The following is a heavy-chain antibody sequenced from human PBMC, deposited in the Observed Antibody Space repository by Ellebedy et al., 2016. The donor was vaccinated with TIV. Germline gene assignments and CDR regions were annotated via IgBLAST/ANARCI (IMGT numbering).Heavy chain of an antibody. Sequence: SETLSLXXTVSGASLSSYWSWIRQPPGKELEWIGYIYDSGSTKYNPSLESRVTISVDTSRSQLSLRLTSVTAADTAVYYCAGPGATRLDAFDIWGQGTMVSVSS. CDR1: GASLSSY. J-gene: IGHJ3*02. CDR2: IYDSGST. V-gene: IGHV4-59*01. CDR3: AGPGATRLDAFDI. D-gene: IGHD1-26*01.